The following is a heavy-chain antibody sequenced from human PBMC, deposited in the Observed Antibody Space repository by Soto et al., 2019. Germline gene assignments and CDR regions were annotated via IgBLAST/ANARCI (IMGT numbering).Heavy chain of an antibody. J-gene: IGHJ4*02. D-gene: IGHD1-26*01. Sequence: QVQLVESGGGVVQPGRSLRLSCAASGFSFSSYGMHWVRQAPGKGLEWVAVIWSDGSDKYYADSVKGRFTVSRDNSKNTLYLKMNSLRVEDTAVYYCARRGSGTYSIDYWGQGTLVTVSS. V-gene: IGHV3-33*01. CDR2: IWSDGSDK. CDR1: GFSFSSYG. CDR3: ARRGSGTYSIDY.